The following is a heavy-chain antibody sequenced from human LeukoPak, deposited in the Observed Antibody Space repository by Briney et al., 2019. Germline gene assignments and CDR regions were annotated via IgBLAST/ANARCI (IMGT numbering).Heavy chain of an antibody. V-gene: IGHV3-21*01. CDR1: GFTFSSYN. D-gene: IGHD3-22*01. CDR2: ITSSSSYI. J-gene: IGHJ4*02. Sequence: PGGSLRLSCAASGFTFSSYNMNWVRQAPGKGLEWASSITSSSSYIYYADSVKGRFTISRDNARNSLYLQMNSLRAEDTALYYCARDNYESSGQPIGFDYWGQGTLVTVSS. CDR3: ARDNYESSGQPIGFDY.